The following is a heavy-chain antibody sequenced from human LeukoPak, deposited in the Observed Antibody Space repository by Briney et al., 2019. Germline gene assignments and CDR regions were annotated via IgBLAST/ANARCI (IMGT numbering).Heavy chain of an antibody. CDR2: IYTSGST. V-gene: IGHV4-61*02. CDR1: GNSISSGDYY. CDR3: ARRDGYSEFDY. J-gene: IGHJ4*02. D-gene: IGHD5-24*01. Sequence: PSQTLSLTCTGSGNSISSGDYYWSWIRQPAGKGLEWIGRIYTSGSTTYNPSLKSRVTISGDTSENQFSLKLSSVTAADTAVYYCARRDGYSEFDYWGQGTLVTVSS.